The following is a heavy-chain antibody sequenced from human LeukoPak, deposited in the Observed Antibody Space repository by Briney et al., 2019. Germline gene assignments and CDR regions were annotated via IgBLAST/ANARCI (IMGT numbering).Heavy chain of an antibody. CDR1: GFNFIDYS. V-gene: IGHV3-48*01. D-gene: IGHD5-12*01. CDR3: ARDHRYAFDN. J-gene: IGHJ4*01. CDR2: IGISSGNT. Sequence: GGSLRLSCAASGFNFIDYSMNWVRQAPGKGLEWISYIGISSGNTKYAGSVKGRFTISRDKARNSLYLQMNSLRVEDTAVYYCARDHRYAFDNWGHGTLVTVSS.